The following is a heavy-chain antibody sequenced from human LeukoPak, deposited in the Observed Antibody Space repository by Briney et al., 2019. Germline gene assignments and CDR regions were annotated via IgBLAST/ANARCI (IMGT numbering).Heavy chain of an antibody. D-gene: IGHD3-22*01. Sequence: GGSLRLSCAASGFTFSSYEMNWVRQAPGKGLEWVSYISSSGSAIYYADSVKGQFTISRDNAENSLYLQMSSLRAEDTAVYYCARVHYYDSSGFDYWGQGTLVTVSS. CDR1: GFTFSSYE. J-gene: IGHJ4*02. CDR2: ISSSGSAI. V-gene: IGHV3-48*03. CDR3: ARVHYYDSSGFDY.